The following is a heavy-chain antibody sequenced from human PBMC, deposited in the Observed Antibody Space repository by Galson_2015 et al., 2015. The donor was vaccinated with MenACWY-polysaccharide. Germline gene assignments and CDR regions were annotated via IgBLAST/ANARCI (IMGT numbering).Heavy chain of an antibody. CDR1: GFTSDDYA. J-gene: IGHJ6*03. D-gene: IGHD1-1*01. Sequence: SLRLSCAASGFTSDDYAMHWVRQAPGKGVEWVSRISWNSGSIVYADSVKGRFTISRDNGKKSLYLQMNSLRAEDTALYYCAKDNNSPWSNYYYMDVWGKGTTVTVSS. CDR3: AKDNNSPWSNYYYMDV. V-gene: IGHV3-9*02. CDR2: ISWNSGSI.